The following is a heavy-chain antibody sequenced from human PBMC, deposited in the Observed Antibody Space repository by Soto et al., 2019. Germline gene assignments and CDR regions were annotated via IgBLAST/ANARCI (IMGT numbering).Heavy chain of an antibody. J-gene: IGHJ6*02. D-gene: IGHD5-18*01. V-gene: IGHV1-69*13. Sequence: GASVKVSCKASGGAFSSYAISWVRQAPGQGLEWMGGIIPIFGTANYAQKFQGRVTITADESTSTAYMELSSLRSEDTAVYYCASSGYSYGWESYYYYGMDVWGQGTTVTVSS. CDR1: GGAFSSYA. CDR3: ASSGYSYGWESYYYYGMDV. CDR2: IIPIFGTA.